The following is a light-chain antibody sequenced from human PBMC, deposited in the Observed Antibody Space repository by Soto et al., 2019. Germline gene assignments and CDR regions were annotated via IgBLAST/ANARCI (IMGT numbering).Light chain of an antibody. Sequence: ELVLTQSPGTLSLSPGERATLSCRASQDVSSNFLAWYQQKPGQAPRLLIYGASPRATGTPDRFSGRGSGPDFTLTISRLEPEDFAVYYCQQYAFSPRTFGQGTKVEIK. CDR3: QQYAFSPRT. CDR1: QDVSSNF. V-gene: IGKV3-20*01. J-gene: IGKJ1*01. CDR2: GAS.